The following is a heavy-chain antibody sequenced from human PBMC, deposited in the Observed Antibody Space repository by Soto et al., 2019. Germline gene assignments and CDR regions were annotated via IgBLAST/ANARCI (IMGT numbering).Heavy chain of an antibody. D-gene: IGHD6-19*01. V-gene: IGHV3-23*01. Sequence: EVQLLESGGGLVQPGGSLRLSCAASGFTFSSYAMSSVRQAPGKGLEWVSAISGSGASTYYANSVKGRFTISRDNSKNTLYLQMNSLRAEDTAVYDCAKVLGSSGWVYWYFDLWGRGTLVTVSS. CDR1: GFTFSSYA. J-gene: IGHJ2*01. CDR2: ISGSGAST. CDR3: AKVLGSSGWVYWYFDL.